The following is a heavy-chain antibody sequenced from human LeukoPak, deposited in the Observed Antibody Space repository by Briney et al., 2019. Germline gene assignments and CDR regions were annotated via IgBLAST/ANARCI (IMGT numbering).Heavy chain of an antibody. CDR2: ISSSGSTV. CDR3: ARERYSNYLGYMDV. V-gene: IGHV3-11*04. CDR1: EFTFSDYY. D-gene: IGHD4-11*01. J-gene: IGHJ6*03. Sequence: PGGSLRLSCAASEFTFSDYYMSWIRQAPGQGLEWVSYISSSGSTVYYADSVKGRFTISRDNAKNSLYLQMSSLRAEDTAVYYCARERYSNYLGYMDVWGKGTTVTVSS.